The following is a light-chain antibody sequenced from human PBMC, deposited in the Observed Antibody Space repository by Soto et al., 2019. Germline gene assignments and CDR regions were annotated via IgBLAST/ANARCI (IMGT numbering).Light chain of an antibody. CDR1: QRVTSK. J-gene: IGKJ1*01. CDR3: QQRSRWSWT. CDR2: DAS. V-gene: IGKV3-11*01. Sequence: RPTMSVTAGERAILSCTPSQRVTSKEPWYQQKPGQAPLLLISDASNRATGIPARFSGSGSGTDFTLTISSLQPDEIAVYDCQQRSRWSWTFAQGTKVHI.